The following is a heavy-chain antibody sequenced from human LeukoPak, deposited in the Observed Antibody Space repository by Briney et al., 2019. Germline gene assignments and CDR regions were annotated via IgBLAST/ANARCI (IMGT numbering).Heavy chain of an antibody. D-gene: IGHD6-19*01. CDR1: GYTFTSYG. Sequence: ASVKVSCKASGYTFTSYGVSWVRQATGQGLEWMGWMNPNSGNTGYAQKFQGRVTMTRNTSISTAYMELSSLRSEDTAVYYCTRGSGIVVAGWDWFDPWGQGTLVTVSS. V-gene: IGHV1-8*02. CDR2: MNPNSGNT. J-gene: IGHJ5*02. CDR3: TRGSGIVVAGWDWFDP.